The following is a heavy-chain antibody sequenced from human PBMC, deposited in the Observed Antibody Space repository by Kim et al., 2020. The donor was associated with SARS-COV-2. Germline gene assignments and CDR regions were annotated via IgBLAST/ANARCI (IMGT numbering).Heavy chain of an antibody. Sequence: GGSLRLSCAASGFTFSSYAMHWVRQAPGKGLEWVAVISYDGSNKYYADSVKGRFTISRDNSKNTLYLQMNSLRAEDTAVYYCARGKGSGSSKWGGFDYWGQGTLVTVSS. CDR3: ARGKGSGSSKWGGFDY. J-gene: IGHJ4*02. V-gene: IGHV3-30-3*01. CDR1: GFTFSSYA. D-gene: IGHD1-26*01. CDR2: ISYDGSNK.